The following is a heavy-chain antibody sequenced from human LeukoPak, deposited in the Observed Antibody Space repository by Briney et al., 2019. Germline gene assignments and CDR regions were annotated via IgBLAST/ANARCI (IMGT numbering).Heavy chain of an antibody. J-gene: IGHJ5*02. CDR1: GFTFSSYG. D-gene: IGHD2-21*01. CDR2: ISDNGGSI. Sequence: GGSLRLSCAASGFTFSSYGMSWVRQAPGKGLEWVSAISDNGGSIFYADSVKGRFTISRDNSKNSLYLQMNSLRADDTAVYYCVKIAPDLPWGQGTLVTVS. CDR3: VKIAPDLP. V-gene: IGHV3-23*01.